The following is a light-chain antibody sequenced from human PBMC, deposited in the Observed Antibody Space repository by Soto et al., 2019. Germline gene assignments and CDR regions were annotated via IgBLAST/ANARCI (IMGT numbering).Light chain of an antibody. CDR2: DVN. J-gene: IGLJ1*01. CDR1: SSDVGGYNS. CDR3: ASYTSSSTYV. Sequence: SALTQPASVSGSPGRSITISCTGTSSDVGGYNSVSWYQQHPGKAPKLMIYDVNNRPSGLSDRFSGSKSGNTASLTISGLQAGDEADYYCASYTSSSTYVFGTGTKVTVL. V-gene: IGLV2-14*01.